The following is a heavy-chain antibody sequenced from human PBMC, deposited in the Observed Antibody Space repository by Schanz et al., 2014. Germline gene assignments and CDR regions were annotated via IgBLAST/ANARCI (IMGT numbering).Heavy chain of an antibody. V-gene: IGHV1-69*04. D-gene: IGHD5-12*01. Sequence: QVRLVQSGAELKMPGATVKVSCETSGYTFTNYGVSWVRQAPGQGLEWMGRIIPILGIANYAQNFQGRVTITADKSTSTASMELSSLRSEDTAVYYCARGGGPEDVFDIWGQGTIPTVSS. CDR2: IIPILGIA. J-gene: IGHJ3*02. CDR3: ARGGGPEDVFDI. CDR1: GYTFTNYG.